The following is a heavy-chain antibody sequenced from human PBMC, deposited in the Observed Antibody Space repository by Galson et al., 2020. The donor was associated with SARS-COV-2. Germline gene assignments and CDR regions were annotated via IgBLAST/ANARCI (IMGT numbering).Heavy chain of an antibody. Sequence: SSVNVSCKASGCTFSSYAISWVRQAPGQGLEWIGGIIPIFGTANYAQKYQGRVTITADDSTSSAYMELSSLGSEDTAGYYCARGGVGQWLVHDYWGQGTLVTVSS. CDR1: GCTFSSYA. CDR3: ARGGVGQWLVHDY. V-gene: IGHV1-69*13. D-gene: IGHD6-19*01. CDR2: IIPIFGTA. J-gene: IGHJ4*02.